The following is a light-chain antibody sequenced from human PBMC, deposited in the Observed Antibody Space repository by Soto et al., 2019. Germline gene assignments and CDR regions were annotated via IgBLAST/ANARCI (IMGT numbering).Light chain of an antibody. CDR2: DAS. J-gene: IGKJ4*01. CDR1: QSVSRH. V-gene: IGKV3-11*01. CDR3: QQRANWSLT. Sequence: EIVLTQSPATLSLSPGERATLSCRASQSVSRHLAWYQQKPGQAPRLLISDASNMATGIPATFSGSGSGTDFTLTISSLEPEFFAVYYCQQRANWSLTFGVCTQVEI.